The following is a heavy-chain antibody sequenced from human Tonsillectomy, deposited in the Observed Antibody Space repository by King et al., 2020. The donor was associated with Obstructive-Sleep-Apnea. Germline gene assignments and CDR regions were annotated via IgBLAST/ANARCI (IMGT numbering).Heavy chain of an antibody. Sequence: VQLVESGGGVVQSVGSLRLSGAESGYTFRKNGSHWVRQAPGKGRDGGTFILNDGSYKYYSGSVKGRFTITRDDSKKTVYLQMNSLRAEDTSVYYCARDYDWSFDFWGQGTLVTVSS. J-gene: IGHJ4*02. D-gene: IGHD3-9*01. CDR1: GYTFRKNG. V-gene: IGHV3-30*02. CDR2: ILNDGSYK. CDR3: ARDYDWSFDF.